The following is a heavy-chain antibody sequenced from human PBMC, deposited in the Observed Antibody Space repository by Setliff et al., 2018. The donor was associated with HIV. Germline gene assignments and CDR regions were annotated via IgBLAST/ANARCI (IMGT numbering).Heavy chain of an antibody. CDR3: ARRWGIRGYSS. CDR2: IYSSGTT. D-gene: IGHD5-18*01. CDR1: GGSFSSYY. Sequence: SETLSLTCTLSGGSFSSYYWSWIRQPAGRGLEWIGRIYSSGTTNYNPSLKSRVTMSVDTSKNQFSLKLTSVTAADTAVYYCARRWGIRGYSSWGQGTLVTVSS. V-gene: IGHV4-4*07. J-gene: IGHJ5*02.